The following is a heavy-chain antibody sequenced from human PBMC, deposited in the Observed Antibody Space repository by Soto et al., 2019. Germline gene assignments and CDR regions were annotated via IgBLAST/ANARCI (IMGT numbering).Heavy chain of an antibody. D-gene: IGHD3-3*01. CDR1: GGSISSYY. V-gene: IGHV4-59*08. CDR2: IYYSGST. J-gene: IGHJ4*02. Sequence: SETLSLTCTVSGGSISSYYWSWIRQPPGKGLEWIGYIYYSGSTNYNPSLKSRVTISVDTSKNQFSLKLSSVTAADTAVYYCARFTTYYDFWSGHFDYWGQGTLVTVSS. CDR3: ARFTTYYDFWSGHFDY.